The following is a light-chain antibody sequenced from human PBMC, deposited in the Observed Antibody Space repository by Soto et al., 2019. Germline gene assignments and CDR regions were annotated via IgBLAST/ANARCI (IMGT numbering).Light chain of an antibody. Sequence: EIVLTQSPATLSLSPGERATLSCRASQSVSSYLAWYQQKPGQAPRLLIYAASTRAPGIPDRFSGSASETDFTLTINRLEPEDSAVYYCQQYASAPFSLGPGTKVDIK. CDR1: QSVSSY. CDR2: AAS. J-gene: IGKJ3*01. CDR3: QQYASAPFS. V-gene: IGKV3-20*01.